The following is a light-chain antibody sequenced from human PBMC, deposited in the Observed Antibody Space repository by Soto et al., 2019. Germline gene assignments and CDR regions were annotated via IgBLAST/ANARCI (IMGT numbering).Light chain of an antibody. Sequence: QSVLTQPPSASGSPGQSVTISCTGTSSDVGGYNYVSWYQQHPGKAPKLMIYEVSQRPSGVPARFSGSKSRNTASLTVSGLQAEDEADYYCNSYAGSNNVFGTGTKVTVL. J-gene: IGLJ1*01. CDR3: NSYAGSNNV. V-gene: IGLV2-8*01. CDR1: SSDVGGYNY. CDR2: EVS.